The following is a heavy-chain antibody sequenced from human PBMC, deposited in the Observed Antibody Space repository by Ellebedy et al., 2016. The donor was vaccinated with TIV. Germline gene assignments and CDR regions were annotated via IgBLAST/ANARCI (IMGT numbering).Heavy chain of an antibody. V-gene: IGHV3-23*01. D-gene: IGHD2-15*01. Sequence: GESLKISXAASGFTFSSYAMSWVRQAPGKGLEWVSAISGSGGSTYYADSVKGRFTISRDNAKNSLYLQMNSLRAEDTALYYCAKDLGYCSGGSCYLFDYWGQGTLVTVSS. CDR1: GFTFSSYA. J-gene: IGHJ4*02. CDR2: ISGSGGST. CDR3: AKDLGYCSGGSCYLFDY.